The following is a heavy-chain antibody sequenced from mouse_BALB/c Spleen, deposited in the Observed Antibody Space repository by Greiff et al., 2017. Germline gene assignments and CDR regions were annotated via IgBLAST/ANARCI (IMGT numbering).Heavy chain of an antibody. J-gene: IGHJ2*01. D-gene: IGHD1-1*01. V-gene: IGHV5-6*01. CDR3: TRDNYGSSPYFDY. CDR1: GFTFSSYG. CDR2: ISSGGSYT. Sequence: EVQLQQSGGGLVQPGGSLKLSCAASGFTFSSYGMSWVRQTPDKRLEWVATISSGGSYTYYPDSVKGRFTISRDNAKNTLYLQMSSLKSEDTAMYYCTRDNYGSSPYFDYWGQGTTLTVSS.